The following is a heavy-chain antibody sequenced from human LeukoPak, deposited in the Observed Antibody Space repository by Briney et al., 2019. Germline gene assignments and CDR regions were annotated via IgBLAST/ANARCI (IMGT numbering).Heavy chain of an antibody. Sequence: PSETLSLTCAVYGGSFSGYYWSWVRQAPGKGLEWVSAISGSGGSTYYADSVKGRFTISRDNSKNTLYLQMNSLRAEDTAVYYCAKVGSGSGQYWGQGTLVTVSS. CDR2: ISGSGGST. CDR1: GGSFSGYY. V-gene: IGHV3-23*01. J-gene: IGHJ4*02. D-gene: IGHD3-3*01. CDR3: AKVGSGSGQY.